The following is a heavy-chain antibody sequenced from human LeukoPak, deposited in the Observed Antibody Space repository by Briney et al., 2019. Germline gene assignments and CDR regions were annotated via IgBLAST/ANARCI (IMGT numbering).Heavy chain of an antibody. Sequence: ASVKVSCKASGYTFRSYAMNWVRQAPGQGLEWMGWINPNSGGTNYAQKFQGRVTMTRDTSISTAYMELSRLRSDDTAVYYCARPRGVAGSNNFDYWGQGTLVTVSS. CDR2: INPNSGGT. CDR1: GYTFRSYA. J-gene: IGHJ4*02. V-gene: IGHV1-2*02. CDR3: ARPRGVAGSNNFDY. D-gene: IGHD6-19*01.